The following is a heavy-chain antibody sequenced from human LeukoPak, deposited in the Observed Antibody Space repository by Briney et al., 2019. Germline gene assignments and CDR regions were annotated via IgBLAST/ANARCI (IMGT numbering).Heavy chain of an antibody. V-gene: IGHV3-53*01. CDR3: ARLACSSTSCPLRY. CDR2: IYSGGST. J-gene: IGHJ4*02. Sequence: GGSLRLSCAASGFTVSSNYMSWVRQAPGKGLERVSVIYSGGSTYYADSVKGRFTISRDNSKNTLYLQMNSLRAEDTAVYYCARLACSSTSCPLRYWGQGTLVTVSS. D-gene: IGHD2-2*01. CDR1: GFTVSSNY.